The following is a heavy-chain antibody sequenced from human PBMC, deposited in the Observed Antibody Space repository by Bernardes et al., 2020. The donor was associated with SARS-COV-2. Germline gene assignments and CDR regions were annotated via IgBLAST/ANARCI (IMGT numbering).Heavy chain of an antibody. Sequence: ASVKVSCMASGYTFTSYGISWVRQAPGQGLEWMGWISAYNGNTNYAQKLQGRVTMTTDTSTSTAYMELRSLRSDDTAVYYCARDYYDILTGSRFDYWGQGTLVTVSS. CDR3: ARDYYDILTGSRFDY. CDR1: GYTFTSYG. V-gene: IGHV1-18*01. J-gene: IGHJ4*02. CDR2: ISAYNGNT. D-gene: IGHD3-9*01.